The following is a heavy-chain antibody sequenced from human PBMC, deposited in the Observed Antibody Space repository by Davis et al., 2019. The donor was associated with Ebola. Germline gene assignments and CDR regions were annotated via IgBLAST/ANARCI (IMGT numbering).Heavy chain of an antibody. CDR2: ITGRGFST. CDR1: GITFDSHD. J-gene: IGHJ2*01. CDR3: VGRFYLNWYFDL. V-gene: IGHV3-23*01. Sequence: PGGSLRLSCSVSGITFDSHDMSWVRQVPGKGLQWVSSITGRGFSTYYADFVLGRFTISRDNSKDTLFLQMDSLRAEDTAIYYCVGRFYLNWYFDLWGRGTLVTVSS. D-gene: IGHD3-22*01.